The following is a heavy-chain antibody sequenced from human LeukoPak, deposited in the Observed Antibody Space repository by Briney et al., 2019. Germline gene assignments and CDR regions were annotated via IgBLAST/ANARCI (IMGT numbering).Heavy chain of an antibody. CDR1: GGTFSSYA. CDR3: ATAPYYYDSSGYYYVSSFDY. Sequence: GASVKVSCKASGGTFSSYAISWVRQAPGQGLEWMGGIIPIFGTANYAQKFQGRVTITADESTSTAYMELSSLRSEDTAVYYCATAPYYYDSSGYYYVSSFDYWGQGTLVTVSS. D-gene: IGHD3-22*01. CDR2: IIPIFGTA. J-gene: IGHJ4*02. V-gene: IGHV1-69*13.